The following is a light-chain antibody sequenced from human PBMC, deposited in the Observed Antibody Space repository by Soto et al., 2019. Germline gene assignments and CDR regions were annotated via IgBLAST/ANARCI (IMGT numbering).Light chain of an antibody. V-gene: IGKV1-9*01. CDR2: AAS. CDR1: QGISSY. CDR3: QQLNSYPYT. Sequence: IQLTQSPSSLSASVGDRVTITGRASQGISSYLAWYQQKRGKAPKLLIYAASTLQSGVPSRFSGSGSGTDFTLTISSLQPEDFATYDCQQLNSYPYTFGQGPKLEIK. J-gene: IGKJ2*01.